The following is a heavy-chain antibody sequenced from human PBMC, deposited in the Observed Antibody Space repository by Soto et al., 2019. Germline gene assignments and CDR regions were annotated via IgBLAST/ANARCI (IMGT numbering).Heavy chain of an antibody. D-gene: IGHD2-15*01. CDR2: ISAYNGNT. CDR3: AREVVVAATLYYYGMDV. J-gene: IGHJ6*02. Sequence: ASVKVSCKASGYTFTSYGISWVRQAPGQGLEWMGWISAYNGNTNYAQKLQGRVTMTTDTSTSTAYMELRSLRSDDTAVYYCAREVVVAATLYYYGMDVWGQGTTVTVSS. V-gene: IGHV1-18*04. CDR1: GYTFTSYG.